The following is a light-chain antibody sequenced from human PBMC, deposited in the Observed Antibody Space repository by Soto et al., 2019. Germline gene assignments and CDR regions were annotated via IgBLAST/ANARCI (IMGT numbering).Light chain of an antibody. CDR2: KYT. J-gene: IGLJ2*01. Sequence: SYELTQPPSVSVSPGQTDTISCSGDALPNQYAYWYQQKPGQAPVLLIYKYTERPSGIPARFSGSRSGTTVTLTISGVQAEDEADYCCQSADGSGSYVVFGGGTKLTVL. CDR3: QSADGSGSYVV. V-gene: IGLV3-25*03. CDR1: ALPNQY.